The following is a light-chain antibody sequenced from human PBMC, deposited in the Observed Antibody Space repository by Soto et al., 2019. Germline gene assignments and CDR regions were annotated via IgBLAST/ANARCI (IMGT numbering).Light chain of an antibody. Sequence: QSALTQPASVSGSPGQSITISCTGTSSDVGGYNYVSWYQQHPGKAPELMIYEVSNRPSGVSNRFSGSKSGNTASLTISGLQAEDEADYYCSSYTSSSTRVFGTGTKRTVL. CDR3: SSYTSSSTRV. CDR1: SSDVGGYNY. CDR2: EVS. J-gene: IGLJ1*01. V-gene: IGLV2-14*01.